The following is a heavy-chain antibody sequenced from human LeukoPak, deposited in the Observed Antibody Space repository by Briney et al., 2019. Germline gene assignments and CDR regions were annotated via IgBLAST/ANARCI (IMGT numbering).Heavy chain of an antibody. CDR2: ISSSGSTI. D-gene: IGHD6-13*01. J-gene: IGHJ6*02. V-gene: IGHV3-11*01. Sequence: KPGGSLRLSCAASGFTFSDYYMSWIRQAPGKGLEWVSYISSSGSTIYYADSVKGRFTISRDNAKNSLYLQMNSLRAEDTAVYYCARVAYSSSFYGMDVWGQGTTVTVSS. CDR1: GFTFSDYY. CDR3: ARVAYSSSFYGMDV.